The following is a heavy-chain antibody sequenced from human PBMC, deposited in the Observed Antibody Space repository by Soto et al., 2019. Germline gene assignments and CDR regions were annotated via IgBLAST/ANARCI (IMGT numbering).Heavy chain of an antibody. CDR3: ARESRYCSGGSCYFLPGIDY. Sequence: GASVKVSCKASGYSFSTYALHWVRQAPGQRLEWMGWINAATGNTKYSQKFQGRVTITADESTSTAYMELSSLRSEDTAVYYCARESRYCSGGSCYFLPGIDYWGQGTLVTVSS. D-gene: IGHD2-15*01. V-gene: IGHV1-3*01. J-gene: IGHJ4*02. CDR1: GYSFSTYA. CDR2: INAATGNT.